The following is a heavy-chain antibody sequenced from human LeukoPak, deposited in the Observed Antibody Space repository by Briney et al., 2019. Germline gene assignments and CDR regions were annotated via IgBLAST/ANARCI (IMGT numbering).Heavy chain of an antibody. CDR2: ISYDGSNK. D-gene: IGHD4-11*01. CDR1: GFTFSSYA. J-gene: IGHJ4*02. V-gene: IGHV3-30-3*01. Sequence: GRSLRLSCAASGFTFSSYAMHWVRQAPGKGLEWVAVISYDGSNKYYADSVKGRFTISRDNSKNTLYLQMNSLRAEDTAVYYCARVGTYSVTVTTLPDYWGQGTLVTVSS. CDR3: ARVGTYSVTVTTLPDY.